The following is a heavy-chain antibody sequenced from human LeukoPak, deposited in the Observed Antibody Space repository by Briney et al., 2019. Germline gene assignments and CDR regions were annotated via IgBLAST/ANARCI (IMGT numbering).Heavy chain of an antibody. V-gene: IGHV1-2*02. CDR3: ATGVSYYDFWSGAR. CDR1: GYTFTGHY. J-gene: IGHJ4*02. CDR2: INPNSGGT. Sequence: ASVKVSCKASGYTFTGHYMHWVRQAPGQGLEWMGWINPNSGGTNYAQKFQGRVTMTRDTSISTAYMELSRLRSDDTAVYYCATGVSYYDFWSGARWGQGTLVTVSS. D-gene: IGHD3-3*01.